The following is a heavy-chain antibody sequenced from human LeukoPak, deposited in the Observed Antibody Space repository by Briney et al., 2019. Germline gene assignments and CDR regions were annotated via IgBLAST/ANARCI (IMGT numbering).Heavy chain of an antibody. Sequence: PGGSLILSCAASGFTFSRYWMSWVRQAPGKGLEWVANIKQGGSEKHYVDSVKGRFTISRDNAKNSLYLQMNSLRAEDTAVYYCVVGAAEDWFDPWGQGILVTVPS. V-gene: IGHV3-7*02. CDR2: IKQGGSEK. J-gene: IGHJ5*02. D-gene: IGHD3-16*01. CDR1: GFTFSRYW. CDR3: VVGAAEDWFDP.